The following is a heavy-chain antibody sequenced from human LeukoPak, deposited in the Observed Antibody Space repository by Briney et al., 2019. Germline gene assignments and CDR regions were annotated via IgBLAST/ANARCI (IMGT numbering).Heavy chain of an antibody. CDR3: ARDLYYGDYSFFDY. V-gene: IGHV4-39*02. D-gene: IGHD4-17*01. CDR2: ISYSGTT. Sequence: SETLSLTCTVSGDSISNIRYYWVWIRQPPGKGPEWIGSISYSGTTYDNPSLKSRITMSVDPSNSLFSLTLTSVTAADTAVYYCARDLYYGDYSFFDYWGQGTLVTVSS. J-gene: IGHJ4*02. CDR1: GDSISNIRYY.